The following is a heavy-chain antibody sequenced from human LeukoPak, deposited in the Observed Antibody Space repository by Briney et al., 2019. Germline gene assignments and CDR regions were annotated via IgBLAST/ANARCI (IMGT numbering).Heavy chain of an antibody. Sequence: GASVKVSCKASGYTFTNYGISWVRQAPGQRLEWMGWISAYNGDTNYARKLQGRVTVTTDTSTTTAYMELRSLRSDDTAVYYCARGGSMVRGAPKPPYYFDYWGQGTLATVSS. J-gene: IGHJ4*02. V-gene: IGHV1-18*01. D-gene: IGHD3-10*01. CDR2: ISAYNGDT. CDR1: GYTFTNYG. CDR3: ARGGSMVRGAPKPPYYFDY.